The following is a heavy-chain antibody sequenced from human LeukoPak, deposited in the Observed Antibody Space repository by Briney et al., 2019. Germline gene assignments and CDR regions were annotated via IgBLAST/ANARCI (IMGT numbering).Heavy chain of an antibody. CDR2: ISDDGSNK. CDR1: GFTFSSYW. J-gene: IGHJ3*02. D-gene: IGHD2-2*03. V-gene: IGHV3-30*03. CDR3: ARVDDLDAFDI. Sequence: GGSLRLSCAASGFTFSSYWMNWVRQAPGKGLEWVAVISDDGSNKYYADSVKGRFTISRDNSKNTLYLQMNSLRPEDTAVYYCARVDDLDAFDIWGQGTMVTVSS.